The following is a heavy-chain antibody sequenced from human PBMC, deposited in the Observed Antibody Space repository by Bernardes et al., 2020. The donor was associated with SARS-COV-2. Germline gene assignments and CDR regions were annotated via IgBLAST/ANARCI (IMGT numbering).Heavy chain of an antibody. CDR2: INQSGTT. Sequence: SETLSLTCAVYGGSLSDYSWSWIRQAPGKGLDWIGDINQSGTTKYNPSLRSRVAISLARSKKQFSLKLSSATAADTAVYYCARGSSGVDMILVVIGFSYYCDDSGQGPPVTV. CDR3: ARGSSGVDMILVVIGFSYYCDD. D-gene: IGHD3-22*01. J-gene: IGHJ4*02. V-gene: IGHV4-34*01. CDR1: GGSLSDYS.